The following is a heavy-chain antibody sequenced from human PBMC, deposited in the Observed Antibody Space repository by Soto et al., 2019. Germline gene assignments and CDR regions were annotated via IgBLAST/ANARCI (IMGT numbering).Heavy chain of an antibody. V-gene: IGHV1-69*08. Sequence: QVQLVQSGAEVKKPGSSVKVSCKASGGTFSRYSITWVRQAPGHGLEWIGRIIPIFSIASYAQKFQGRVTITADEYKSTAYMELSSLRSDDTAVYYCAREDRDRETGLVPAAIAGMEVWGQGTTVTVSS. CDR3: AREDRDRETGLVPAAIAGMEV. D-gene: IGHD2-2*01. CDR1: GGTFSRYS. J-gene: IGHJ6*02. CDR2: IIPIFSIA.